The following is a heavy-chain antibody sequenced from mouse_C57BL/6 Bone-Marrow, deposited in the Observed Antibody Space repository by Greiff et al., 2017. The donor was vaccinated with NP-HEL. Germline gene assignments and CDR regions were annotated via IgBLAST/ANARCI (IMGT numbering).Heavy chain of an antibody. CDR3: ARREDDYDAYWYFDV. D-gene: IGHD2-4*01. CDR2: IHPNSGST. J-gene: IGHJ1*03. CDR1: GYTFTSYW. V-gene: IGHV1-64*01. Sequence: QVQLKEPGAELVKPGASVKLSCKASGYTFTSYWMHWVKQRPGQGLEWIGMIHPNSGSTNYNEKFKSKATLTVDKSSSTAYMQLSSLTSEDSAVYYCARREDDYDAYWYFDVWGTGTTVTVSS.